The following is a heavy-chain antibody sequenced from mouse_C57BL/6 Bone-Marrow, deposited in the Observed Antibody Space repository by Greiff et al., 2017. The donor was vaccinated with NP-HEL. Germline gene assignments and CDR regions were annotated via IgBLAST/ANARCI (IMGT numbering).Heavy chain of an antibody. CDR3: ARRDYAFYYAMDY. V-gene: IGHV5-9*01. J-gene: IGHJ4*01. CDR2: ISGGGGNT. Sequence: EVMLVESGGGLVKPGGTLKLSCAASGFTFSSYTMSWVRQTPEKRLEWVATISGGGGNTYYPDSVKGRFTISRDNAKNTLYLQMSSLRSEDTALYYCARRDYAFYYAMDYWGQGTSVTVSS. D-gene: IGHD1-1*02. CDR1: GFTFSSYT.